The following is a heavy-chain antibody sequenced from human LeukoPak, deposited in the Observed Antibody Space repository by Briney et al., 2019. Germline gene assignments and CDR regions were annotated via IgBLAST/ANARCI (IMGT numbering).Heavy chain of an antibody. CDR1: GGTFSSYA. D-gene: IGHD3-22*01. CDR2: IIPIFGTA. CDR3: ARGGFATYYFDC. V-gene: IGHV1-69*13. J-gene: IGHJ4*02. Sequence: ASVKVSCKASGGTFSSYAISWVRRAPGQGLEWMGGIIPIFGTANYAQKFQGRVTITADESTSTAYMELSSLRSEDTAVYYCARGGFATYYFDCWGQGTLVTVSS.